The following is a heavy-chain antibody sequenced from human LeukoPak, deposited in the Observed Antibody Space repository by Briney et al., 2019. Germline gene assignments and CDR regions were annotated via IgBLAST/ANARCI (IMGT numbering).Heavy chain of an antibody. V-gene: IGHV5-51*01. D-gene: IGHD2-2*01. CDR1: GYSFTSYW. Sequence: GASLQISCKGSGYSFTSYWIGWVRQLPGKGLEWMGIIYPGDSDTRYSPSFQGQVTISADKSISTAYLQWSSLKASDSAMYYCARDRCSSTSCYVGAFDIWGQGTMVTVSS. CDR2: IYPGDSDT. CDR3: ARDRCSSTSCYVGAFDI. J-gene: IGHJ3*02.